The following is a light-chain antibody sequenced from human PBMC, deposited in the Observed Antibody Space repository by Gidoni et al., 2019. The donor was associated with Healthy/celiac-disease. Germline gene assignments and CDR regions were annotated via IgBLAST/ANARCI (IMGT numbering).Light chain of an antibody. Sequence: IQMTQSPSSLSASVGDRVTITCRASQSISSYLNWYQQKPGKAPKLLIYAASSLQSGVPSRFSGSGSGTDFTRTISSLQPEDFATYYCQQSYSTLFTFXPXTKVDIK. J-gene: IGKJ3*01. CDR3: QQSYSTLFT. CDR1: QSISSY. CDR2: AAS. V-gene: IGKV1-39*01.